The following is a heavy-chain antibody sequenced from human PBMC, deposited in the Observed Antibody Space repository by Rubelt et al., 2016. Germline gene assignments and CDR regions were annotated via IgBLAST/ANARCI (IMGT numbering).Heavy chain of an antibody. D-gene: IGHD6-13*01. CDR3: VRDSSSWFF. J-gene: IGHJ4*02. V-gene: IGHV4-59*03. Sequence: QVRLQESGPGLVKPSETLSLTCTVSGGSISSYYWSWIRQPPGKGLEWIGYVYHDGRTEYNPSLKGRISISVDAPKNQFSLEMRSVTAADTAIYYCVRDSSSWFFWGQGTLVTVAA. CDR2: VYHDGRT. CDR1: GGSISSYY.